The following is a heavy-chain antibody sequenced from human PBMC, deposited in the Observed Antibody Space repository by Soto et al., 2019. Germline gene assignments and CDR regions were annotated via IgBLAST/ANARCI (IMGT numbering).Heavy chain of an antibody. V-gene: IGHV4-39*01. J-gene: IGHJ4*02. CDR3: ARRLRSLWGQLFDY. D-gene: IGHD3-16*01. Sequence: PSETLSLTCTVSGGSISSYDWGWIRQPPGKGLEWIGTIYYSGSTYYNPSLKSRVTISVDTSKEQFSLKLTSVTAADTAVYYCARRLRSLWGQLFDYWGQGTLVPVSS. CDR2: IYYSGST. CDR1: GGSISSYD.